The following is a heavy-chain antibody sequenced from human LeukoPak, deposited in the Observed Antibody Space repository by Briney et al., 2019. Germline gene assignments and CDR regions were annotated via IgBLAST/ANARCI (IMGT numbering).Heavy chain of an antibody. V-gene: IGHV4-34*01. CDR3: ARPEGIAAAGTMGL. D-gene: IGHD6-13*01. CDR2: INHSGST. J-gene: IGHJ4*02. CDR1: GGSFSGYY. Sequence: SETLSLTCAVYGGSFSGYYWSWIRQPPGKGLEWIGEINHSGSTNYNPSLKSRVTISVDTSKNQFSLKLSSVTAADTAVYYCARPEGIAAAGTMGLWGQGTLVTVPS.